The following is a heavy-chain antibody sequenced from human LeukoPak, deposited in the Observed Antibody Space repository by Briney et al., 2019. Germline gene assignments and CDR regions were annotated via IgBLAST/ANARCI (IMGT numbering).Heavy chain of an antibody. CDR2: IKQDGSEK. V-gene: IGHV3-7*01. CDR3: ARDVHSYGYNPIGYYYYYMDV. J-gene: IGHJ6*03. CDR1: GFTFSNYW. Sequence: GGSLRLSCAASGFTFSNYWMSWVRQAPGKGLEWVANIKQDGSEKYYVDSVKGRFTISRDNAKNSLYLQMNSLRAEDTAVFYCARDVHSYGYNPIGYYYYYMDVWGKGTTVTVSS. D-gene: IGHD5-18*01.